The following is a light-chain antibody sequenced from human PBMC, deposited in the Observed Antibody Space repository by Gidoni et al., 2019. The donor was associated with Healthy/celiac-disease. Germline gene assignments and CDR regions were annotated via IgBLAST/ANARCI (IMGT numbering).Light chain of an antibody. CDR3: QVWDSSSEHVV. CDR1: NIGTKG. V-gene: IGLV3-21*02. CDR2: DDS. Sequence: SYVLTQPPSVSVAPGQTARITCGGYNIGTKGVHWYHQKPGQAPVLVVYDDSDRPSGIPERFSGSNSGNTATLTISRVEVGDEADYYCQVWDSSSEHVVFGGGTKLTVL. J-gene: IGLJ2*01.